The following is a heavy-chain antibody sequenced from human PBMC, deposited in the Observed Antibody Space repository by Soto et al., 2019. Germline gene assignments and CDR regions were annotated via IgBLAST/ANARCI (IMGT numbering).Heavy chain of an antibody. D-gene: IGHD2-15*01. CDR2: IYYTGST. CDR3: AAAPRS. Sequence: QVQLQESGPGLVKPSETLSLTCTVSGGSISSYYWSWIRQPPGKGLEWIGYIYYTGSTDHNPSLTSRVTISLDTAKNHVSLQLTSVTAADTAVYYCAAAPRSWGQGVLVTVSS. V-gene: IGHV4-59*01. J-gene: IGHJ5*02. CDR1: GGSISSYY.